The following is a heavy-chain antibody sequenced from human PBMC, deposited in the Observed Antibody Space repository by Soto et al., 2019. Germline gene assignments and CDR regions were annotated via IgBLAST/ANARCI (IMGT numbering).Heavy chain of an antibody. V-gene: IGHV4-39*01. CDR3: ASQGSGSYYPTGGGGY. D-gene: IGHD3-10*01. Sequence: QLQLQESGPGLVKPSETLSLTCTVSGGSISSSSYYWGWIRQPPGKALEWIGSIYYSGSTYYNPSLKSRVTISVDTSKNQFSLKLSSVTAADTAVYYCASQGSGSYYPTGGGGYWGQGTLFTVSS. CDR1: GGSISSSSYY. CDR2: IYYSGST. J-gene: IGHJ4*02.